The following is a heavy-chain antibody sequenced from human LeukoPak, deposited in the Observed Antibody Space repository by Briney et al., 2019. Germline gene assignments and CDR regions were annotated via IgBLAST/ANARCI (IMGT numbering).Heavy chain of an antibody. V-gene: IGHV4-59*12. CDR1: GGSISSYY. J-gene: IGHJ5*02. D-gene: IGHD3-3*01. Sequence: SETLSLTCTVSGGSISSYYWSWIRQPPGKGLEWIGYIYYSGSTNYNPSLKSRVTISVDTSKNQFSLKLSSVTAADTAVYYCARDEAFVDTWFDPWGQGTLVTVSS. CDR2: IYYSGST. CDR3: ARDEAFVDTWFDP.